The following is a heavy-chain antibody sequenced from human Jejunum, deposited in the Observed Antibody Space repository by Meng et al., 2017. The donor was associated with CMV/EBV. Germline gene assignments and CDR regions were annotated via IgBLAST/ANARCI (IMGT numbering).Heavy chain of an antibody. CDR3: ASYTGGGAMDV. Sequence: CAASGFTFSKYDMYWVRQAPGKGLEWVAVISYDGNNKYFADAVKGRFTISRDNSKNTVFLQMDSLRAEDTAVYYCASYTGGGAMDVWDQGTTVTVSS. CDR1: GFTFSKYD. D-gene: IGHD3-10*01. J-gene: IGHJ6*02. V-gene: IGHV3-30-3*01. CDR2: ISYDGNNK.